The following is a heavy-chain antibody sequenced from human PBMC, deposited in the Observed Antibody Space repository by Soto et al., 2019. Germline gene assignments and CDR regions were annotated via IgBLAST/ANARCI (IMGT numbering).Heavy chain of an antibody. J-gene: IGHJ5*02. D-gene: IGHD2-15*01. CDR3: ARDCSGGSCYQGAFDP. CDR2: IYYSGST. Sequence: PSETLSLTCTVSGGSISSGGYYWSWIRQHPGKGLEWIGYIYYSGSTYYNPSLKSRVTISVDTSKNQFSLKLSSVTAADTAVYYCARDCSGGSCYQGAFDPWGQGTLVTVSS. CDR1: GGSISSGGYY. V-gene: IGHV4-31*03.